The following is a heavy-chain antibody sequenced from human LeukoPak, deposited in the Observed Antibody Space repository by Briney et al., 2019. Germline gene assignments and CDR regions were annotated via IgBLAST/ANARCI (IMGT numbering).Heavy chain of an antibody. Sequence: PGGSLRLSCAASGFTFKSYEMNWVRQAAGKGLEWVSFISSSGTTVYYADSVKGRFTISRDNAKNSLYLQMNSLRAEDTAVYYCARERGLQLFYYGMDVWGQGTTVTVSS. J-gene: IGHJ6*02. V-gene: IGHV3-48*03. CDR3: ARERGLQLFYYGMDV. D-gene: IGHD5-18*01. CDR1: GFTFKSYE. CDR2: ISSSGTTV.